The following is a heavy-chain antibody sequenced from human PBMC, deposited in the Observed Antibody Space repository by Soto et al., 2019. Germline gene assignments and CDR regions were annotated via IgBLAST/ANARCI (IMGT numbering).Heavy chain of an antibody. CDR3: ARASGSYSRYYYYYGMDV. V-gene: IGHV1-69*13. CDR2: IIPIFGTA. Sequence: ASVKVSCKASGGTFSSYAISWVRQAPGQGLEWMGGIIPIFGTANYAQKFQGRVTITADESTSTAYMELSSLRSEDTAVYYCARASGSYSRYYYYYGMDVWGQGTTVTVSS. D-gene: IGHD1-26*01. J-gene: IGHJ6*02. CDR1: GGTFSSYA.